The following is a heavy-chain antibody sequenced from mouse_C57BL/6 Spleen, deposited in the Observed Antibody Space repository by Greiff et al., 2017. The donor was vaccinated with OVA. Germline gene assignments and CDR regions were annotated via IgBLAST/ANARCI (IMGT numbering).Heavy chain of an antibody. CDR3: ARSEDYGSSYYCDD. CDR1: GYTFTSYW. V-gene: IGHV1-72*01. D-gene: IGHD1-1*01. Sequence: QVQLKQPGAELVKPGASVKLSCKASGYTFTSYWMHWVKQRPGRGLEWIGRIAPNSGGTKYNEKFKSKATLTVDQPSSTAYMPLSSLTSEDSAVLYCARSEDYGSSYYCDDWGKGTTLTVSS. CDR2: IAPNSGGT. J-gene: IGHJ2*01.